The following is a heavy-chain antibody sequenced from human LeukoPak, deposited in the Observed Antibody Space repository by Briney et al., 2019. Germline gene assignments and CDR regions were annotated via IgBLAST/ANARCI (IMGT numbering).Heavy chain of an antibody. Sequence: PSETLSLTCTVSGGSISSSSYYWGWIRQPPGKGLEWIGSIYYSGSTYYNPSLKSRVTISVDTSKNQFSLKLSSVTAADTAVYYCARLTLTGSLNWGQGTLVTVSS. J-gene: IGHJ4*02. CDR2: IYYSGST. CDR3: ARLTLTGSLN. D-gene: IGHD7-27*01. CDR1: GGSISSSSYY. V-gene: IGHV4-39*01.